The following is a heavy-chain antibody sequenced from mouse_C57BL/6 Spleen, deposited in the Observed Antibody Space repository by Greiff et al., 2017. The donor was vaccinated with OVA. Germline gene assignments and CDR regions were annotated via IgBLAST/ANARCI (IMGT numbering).Heavy chain of an antibody. D-gene: IGHD3-2*02. V-gene: IGHV1-15*01. Sequence: QVQLQQSGAELVRPGASVTLSCKASGYTFTDYEMHWGKQTPVHGLEWIGAIDPETGGTAYNQKFKGKAILTADKSSSTAYMELRSLTSEDSAVYYCTREQLRPFFDYWGQGTTLTVSS. J-gene: IGHJ2*01. CDR1: GYTFTDYE. CDR3: TREQLRPFFDY. CDR2: IDPETGGT.